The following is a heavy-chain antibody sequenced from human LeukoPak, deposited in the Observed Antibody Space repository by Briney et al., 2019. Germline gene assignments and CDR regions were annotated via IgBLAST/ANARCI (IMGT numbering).Heavy chain of an antibody. Sequence: GGSLRLSCAASGFTFSTYWMTWVRQAPGKGLEWVAFIRYDGSNKYYADSVKGRFTISRDNSKNTLYLQMNSLRAEDTAVYYCAKLQQPAFDYWGQGTLVTVSS. D-gene: IGHD6-13*01. CDR3: AKLQQPAFDY. CDR1: GFTFSTYW. V-gene: IGHV3-30*02. CDR2: IRYDGSNK. J-gene: IGHJ4*02.